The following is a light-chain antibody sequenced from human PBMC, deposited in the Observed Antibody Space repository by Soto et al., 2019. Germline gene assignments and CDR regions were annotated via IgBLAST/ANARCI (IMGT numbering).Light chain of an antibody. CDR2: EVS. CDR1: QSLLHTDGKDH. J-gene: IGKJ4*01. Sequence: VLSQTPLSLSVTPGQPASISCSSNQSLLHTDGKDHLYWFLQKPGQPPQLLIYEVSNRFSGVTERFSGSGSGTDFTLKISRLEAEDVGVYYCMQSTYLPLTFGGGTKVEIK. V-gene: IGKV2D-29*01. CDR3: MQSTYLPLT.